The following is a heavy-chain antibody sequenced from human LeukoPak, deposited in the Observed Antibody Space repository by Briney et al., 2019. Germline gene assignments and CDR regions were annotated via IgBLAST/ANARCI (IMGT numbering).Heavy chain of an antibody. D-gene: IGHD3-22*01. V-gene: IGHV4-39*07. J-gene: IGHJ4*02. Sequence: PSETLSLTCTVSGGSISSSSYYWVWIRQPPGKGLEWIGSIYYSGSTYYNPSLKSRVTISVDTSKNQFSLKLSSVTAADTAVYYCARERMGNYYDSSGPVDYWGQGTLVTVSS. CDR1: GGSISSSSYY. CDR3: ARERMGNYYDSSGPVDY. CDR2: IYYSGST.